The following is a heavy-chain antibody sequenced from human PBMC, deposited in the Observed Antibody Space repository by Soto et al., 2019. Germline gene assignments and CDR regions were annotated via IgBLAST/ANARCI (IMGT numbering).Heavy chain of an antibody. D-gene: IGHD3-10*01. CDR2: IGGSGGYK. Sequence: EVQLLESGGGLVQPGGSLRLSCAASGFFFSSYAMSWVRQAPGKGLEWVSGIGGSGGYKSYADSVKGRFTISRDNSKNTLYLQMNSLRAADTAVYHCARFYGAGSWFFEYWGQGTLVTVSS. V-gene: IGHV3-23*01. J-gene: IGHJ4*02. CDR1: GFFFSSYA. CDR3: ARFYGAGSWFFEY.